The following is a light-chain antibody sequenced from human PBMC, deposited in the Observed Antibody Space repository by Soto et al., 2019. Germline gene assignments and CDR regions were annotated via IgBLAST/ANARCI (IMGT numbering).Light chain of an antibody. V-gene: IGKV3-20*01. CDR1: QSVSSSY. J-gene: IGKJ4*02. Sequence: EIVLTQSPGTLSLSPGERATLSCRASQSVSSSYLAWYQQKPGQAPRLLIYGASSRATGIPDRFSGSGSGTDVTLTISRLEPEDFAVYYCQQYGSAHESCGGGTKVEIK. CDR3: QQYGSAHES. CDR2: GAS.